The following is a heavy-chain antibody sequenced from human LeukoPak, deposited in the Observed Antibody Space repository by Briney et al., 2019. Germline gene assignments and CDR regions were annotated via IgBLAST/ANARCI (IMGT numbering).Heavy chain of an antibody. V-gene: IGHV4-31*03. J-gene: IGHJ4*02. D-gene: IGHD6-13*01. CDR3: ARSAFNSWQIFDY. CDR1: GGPISSGGYY. Sequence: PSQTLSLTCTVSGGPISSGGYYWSWIRQHPGKGLEWIGYIYYSGSTYYNPSLKSRVTISVGTSKNQFSLKLSYVTAADTAVYYCARSAFNSWQIFDYWGQGTLVTVSS. CDR2: IYYSGST.